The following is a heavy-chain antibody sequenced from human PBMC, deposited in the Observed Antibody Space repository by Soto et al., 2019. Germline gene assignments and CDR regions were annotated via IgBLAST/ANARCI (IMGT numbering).Heavy chain of an antibody. CDR2: ISAYNTNT. Sequence: QVPLVQSGAEVKKPGASVKVSCKTSGYTYTSYHISWVRQAPGQGLEWMGWISAYNTNTNYAQKFQGRVTMTTDTLTSTAYMELRSLRSDDTAVYYCARDTPPTDYWGQGTLVTVSS. J-gene: IGHJ4*02. CDR1: GYTYTSYH. V-gene: IGHV1-18*01. CDR3: ARDTPPTDY.